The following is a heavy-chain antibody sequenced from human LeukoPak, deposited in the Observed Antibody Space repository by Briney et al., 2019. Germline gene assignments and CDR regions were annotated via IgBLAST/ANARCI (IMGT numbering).Heavy chain of an antibody. J-gene: IGHJ4*02. CDR2: ISETGST. CDR3: ARHRRKYTREYHFDS. Sequence: SATLALTCTVSGGSISGYYWGWMRQRPGRGLQWIGFISETGSTDYNPPLERRITMSVDNSRNQVSLRVRYATAADTAIYYCARHRRKYTREYHFDSWGQGILVSVSS. CDR1: GGSISGYY. D-gene: IGHD6-6*01. V-gene: IGHV4-59*08.